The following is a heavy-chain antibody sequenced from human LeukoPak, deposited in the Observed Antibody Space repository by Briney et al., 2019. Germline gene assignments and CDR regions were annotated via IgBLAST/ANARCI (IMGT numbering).Heavy chain of an antibody. CDR3: ARGGYYDSSGYPYYYYYGMDV. CDR1: GYTFTSYG. Sequence: ASVKVSCKASGYTFTSYGISWVRQAPGQGLEWMGWISAYNGNTNYAQKLQGRVTMTTDTSTSTAYMELRSLRSDDTAVYYCARGGYYDSSGYPYYYYYGMDVWGQGTTVTVSS. CDR2: ISAYNGNT. D-gene: IGHD3-22*01. V-gene: IGHV1-18*01. J-gene: IGHJ6*02.